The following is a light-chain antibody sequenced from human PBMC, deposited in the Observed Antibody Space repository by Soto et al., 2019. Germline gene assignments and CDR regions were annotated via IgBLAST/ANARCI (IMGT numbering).Light chain of an antibody. CDR3: STYTSSGTRV. CDR1: SSDVGGYNY. Sequence: QSVLTQPASVSGSPGQSITISCAGTSSDVGGYNYVSWYQQHPGRAPKLIIYDVSNRPSGVSDRFSGSKSGNTASLTISGLQAEDEADYYCSTYTSSGTRVSGTGTKVTVL. J-gene: IGLJ1*01. V-gene: IGLV2-14*03. CDR2: DVS.